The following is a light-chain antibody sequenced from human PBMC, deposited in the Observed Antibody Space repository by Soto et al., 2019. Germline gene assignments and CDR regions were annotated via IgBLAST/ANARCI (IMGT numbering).Light chain of an antibody. J-gene: IGKJ1*01. CDR3: QQYNTYLS. V-gene: IGKV1-9*01. Sequence: DIQLTQSPSFLSACVGERITITCRASQGISSYLAWYQQKPGKAPKLLIYAASTLQSGVPSRFSGSGSGTEFTLTISSLQPDEVATYYCQQYNTYLSFGQGTKVDIK. CDR2: AAS. CDR1: QGISSY.